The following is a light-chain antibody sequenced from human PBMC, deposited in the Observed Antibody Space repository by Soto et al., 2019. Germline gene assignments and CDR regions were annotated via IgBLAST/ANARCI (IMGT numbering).Light chain of an antibody. J-gene: IGLJ2*01. CDR3: CSDAGRASVV. V-gene: IGLV2-23*01. CDR2: EAT. Sequence: QSALTQPASVSGSPGQSITIPCTGTSGDIGNYNLISWYQHHPGKAPKVIIFEATKRPSDISGRFSASKSGNTASLTIFGLLAEDEADYSCCSDAGRASVVFGGGTQLTVL. CDR1: SGDIGNYNL.